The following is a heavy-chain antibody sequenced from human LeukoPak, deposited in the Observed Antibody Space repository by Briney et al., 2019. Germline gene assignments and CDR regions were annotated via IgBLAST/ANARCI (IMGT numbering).Heavy chain of an antibody. V-gene: IGHV4-59*01. CDR3: ARGLSGYPPPYHGMDV. J-gene: IGHJ6*02. Sequence: SETLSLTCTVSGGSISSYYWSWIRQPPGKGLEWIGYIYYSGTTNYNPSLKSRVTISVDTSRNQLPLKLSSVTAADTAVCYCARGLSGYPPPYHGMDVWGQGTTVTVSS. CDR2: IYYSGTT. D-gene: IGHD3-3*01. CDR1: GGSISSYY.